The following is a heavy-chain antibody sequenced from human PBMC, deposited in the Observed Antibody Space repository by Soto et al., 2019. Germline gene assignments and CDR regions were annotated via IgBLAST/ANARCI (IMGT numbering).Heavy chain of an antibody. V-gene: IGHV3-30-3*01. CDR3: ARSSVAGTWGYYFDY. Sequence: QVHLVESGGGVVQPGRSLRLSCAASAFSFTTYAMHWVRQAPGKGLEWVAVISYDGNHEYYADSVRGRFTISRDNSKNTLYVQMDSLRSDDTAPYYCARSSVAGTWGYYFDYWGQGALVTVSS. CDR1: AFSFTTYA. J-gene: IGHJ4*02. D-gene: IGHD6-19*01. CDR2: ISYDGNHE.